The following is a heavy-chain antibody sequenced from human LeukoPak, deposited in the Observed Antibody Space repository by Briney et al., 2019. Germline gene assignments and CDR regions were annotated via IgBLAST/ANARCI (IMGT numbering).Heavy chain of an antibody. CDR2: IWYDGSNK. V-gene: IGHV3-33*08. CDR1: GFTFSSYG. D-gene: IGHD2-15*01. CDR3: ARDAGVFCSGGSCYGGDGMDV. Sequence: GGSLRLSCAASGFTFSSYGMHWVRQAPGKGLEWVAVIWYDGSNKYYADSVKGRFTISRDNSKNTLYLQMNSLRAEDTAVYYCARDAGVFCSGGSCYGGDGMDVWGQGTTVTVSS. J-gene: IGHJ6*02.